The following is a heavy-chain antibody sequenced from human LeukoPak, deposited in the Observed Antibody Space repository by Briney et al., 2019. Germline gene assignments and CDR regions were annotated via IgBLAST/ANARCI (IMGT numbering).Heavy chain of an antibody. CDR3: ARDGENYSNSYFYYYYMDV. CDR1: GYTFTSYD. V-gene: IGHV1-46*01. CDR2: INPSGGST. D-gene: IGHD4-11*01. J-gene: IGHJ6*03. Sequence: ASVKVSCKASGYTFTSYDINWVRQAPGQGLEWMGIINPSGGSTSYAQKFQGRVTMTRDMSTSTVYMELSSLRSEDTAVYYCARDGENYSNSYFYYYYMDVWGKGTTVTVSS.